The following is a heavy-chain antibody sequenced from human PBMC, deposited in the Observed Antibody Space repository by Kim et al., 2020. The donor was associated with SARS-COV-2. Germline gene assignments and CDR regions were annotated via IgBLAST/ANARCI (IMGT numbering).Heavy chain of an antibody. J-gene: IGHJ3*02. CDR2: IYYSGST. CDR1: GGSISSSSYY. D-gene: IGHD3-22*01. CDR3: ARQRITMIPDIMAFDI. V-gene: IGHV4-39*01. Sequence: SETLSLTCTVSGGSISSSSYYWGWIRQPPGKGLEWIGSIYYSGSTYYNPSLKSRVTISVDTSKNQFSLKLSSVTAADTAVYYCARQRITMIPDIMAFDIWGQGTMVTVSS.